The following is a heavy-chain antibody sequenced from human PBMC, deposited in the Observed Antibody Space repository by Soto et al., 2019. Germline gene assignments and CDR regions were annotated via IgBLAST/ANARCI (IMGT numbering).Heavy chain of an antibody. D-gene: IGHD2-2*01. Sequence: QVQLVQSGAEVKKPGASVKVSCKASGYTFTSYGISWVRQAPGQGLEWMGWISAYNGNTNYAQKLQGRVTMTTDTSTSTAYMELRSLRSDDTAVYYCARDYKDIVVVPAAAGIYYYYGMDVWGQGTTVTVSS. V-gene: IGHV1-18*04. CDR1: GYTFTSYG. J-gene: IGHJ6*02. CDR2: ISAYNGNT. CDR3: ARDYKDIVVVPAAAGIYYYYGMDV.